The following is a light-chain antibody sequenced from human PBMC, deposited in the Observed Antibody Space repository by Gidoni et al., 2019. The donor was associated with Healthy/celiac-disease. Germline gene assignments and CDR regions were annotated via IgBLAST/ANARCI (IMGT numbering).Light chain of an antibody. CDR3: QVWDSSSDHVV. CDR1: TIGSNS. Sequence: SYVMTQQPSLSVAPGKTARITCGGNTIGSNSVHWYQQKPGQAPVLVIYYDSDRPSGIPERFSGSNSGNTATLPISRVEAGDEADYYCQVWDSSSDHVVFGGGTKLTVL. CDR2: YDS. J-gene: IGLJ2*01. V-gene: IGLV3-21*04.